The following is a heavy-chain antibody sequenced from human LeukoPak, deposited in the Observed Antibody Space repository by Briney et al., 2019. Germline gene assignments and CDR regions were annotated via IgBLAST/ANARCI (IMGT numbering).Heavy chain of an antibody. V-gene: IGHV4-34*01. CDR2: INHSGST. D-gene: IGHD3-9*01. CDR1: GGSFSGYY. Sequence: SETLSLTCAVYGGSFSGYYWSWIRQPPGKGLEWIGEINHSGSTNYNPSLKSRVTISVDTSKNQFSLKLSSVTAADTAVHYCARHLYYDILTCLASYYYGMDVWGQGTTVTVSS. J-gene: IGHJ6*02. CDR3: ARHLYYDILTCLASYYYGMDV.